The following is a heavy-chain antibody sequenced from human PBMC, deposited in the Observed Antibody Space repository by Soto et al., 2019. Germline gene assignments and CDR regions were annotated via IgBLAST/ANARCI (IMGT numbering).Heavy chain of an antibody. V-gene: IGHV4-59*01. Sequence: SDTLSLTCTVSGGSISMYYWSWIRQPPGKGLEWIGYLYNAGSTIYNPSLKSRVTISVDMSQNQFSLNLNYVTAADTAVYYCARDLWGYCGTDCYPLDVWGQGTTVTVS. J-gene: IGHJ6*02. CDR3: ARDLWGYCGTDCYPLDV. CDR1: GGSISMYY. CDR2: LYNAGST. D-gene: IGHD2-21*02.